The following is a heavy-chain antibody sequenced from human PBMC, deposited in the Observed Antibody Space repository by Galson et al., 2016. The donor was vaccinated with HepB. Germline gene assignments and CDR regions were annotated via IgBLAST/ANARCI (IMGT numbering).Heavy chain of an antibody. D-gene: IGHD3-16*02. J-gene: IGHJ3*02. CDR1: GFTFSSYW. V-gene: IGHV3-7*04. CDR3: ARDYDYVWGSYRYTFAFGI. Sequence: SLRLSCAASGFTFSSYWMSWVRQAPGKGLEWVANIKQDGNEKYYVDSVKGRFTISRDNAKNSLYLQMNSLRAEDTAVYYCARDYDYVWGSYRYTFAFGIWGQGTMVTGSS. CDR2: IKQDGNEK.